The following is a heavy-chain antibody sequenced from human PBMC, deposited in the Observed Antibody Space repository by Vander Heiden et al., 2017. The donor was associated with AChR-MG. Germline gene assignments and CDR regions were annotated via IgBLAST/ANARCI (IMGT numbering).Heavy chain of an antibody. CDR2: IWYDGSNK. J-gene: IGHJ4*02. V-gene: IGHV3-33*01. D-gene: IGHD3-10*01. Sequence: QVQLVESGGGVVQPGRSLRLSCAASGFTFSSYGMHWVRQAPGKGLEWVAVIWYDGSNKYYADSVKGRFTISRDNSKNTLYLQMNSLRAEDTAVYYCARDYYYGSGTITTLDYWGQGTLVTVSS. CDR1: GFTFSSYG. CDR3: ARDYYYGSGTITTLDY.